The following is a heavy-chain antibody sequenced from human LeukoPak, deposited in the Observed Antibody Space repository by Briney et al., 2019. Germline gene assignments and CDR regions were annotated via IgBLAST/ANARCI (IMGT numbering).Heavy chain of an antibody. CDR1: GFTFRSYS. V-gene: IGHV3-21*04. CDR2: ISSSSSYI. J-gene: IGHJ3*01. CDR3: ARDRRGEKDFDV. Sequence: GGSLRLSCVASGFTFRSYSMNWVRQAPGKGLEWVSSISSSSSYIYYADSVKGRFTISRDNSKNTVYLQMDNLRPEDTAVYYCARDRRGEKDFDVWGPGTMVTVSS.